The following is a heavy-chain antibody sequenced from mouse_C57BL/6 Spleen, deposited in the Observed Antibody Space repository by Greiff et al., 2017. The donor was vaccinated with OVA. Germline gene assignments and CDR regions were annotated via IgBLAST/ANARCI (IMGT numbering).Heavy chain of an antibody. CDR2: ISSGSSTI. CDR1: GFTFSDYG. CDR3: ANALLRGAMDY. J-gene: IGHJ4*01. V-gene: IGHV5-17*01. Sequence: EVMLVESGGGLVKPGGSLKLSCAASGFTFSDYGMHWVRQAPEKGLEWVAYISSGSSTIYYADTVKGRFTISRDNAKNTLFLQMTSLRSEDTAMYYCANALLRGAMDYWGQGTSVTVSS. D-gene: IGHD1-1*01.